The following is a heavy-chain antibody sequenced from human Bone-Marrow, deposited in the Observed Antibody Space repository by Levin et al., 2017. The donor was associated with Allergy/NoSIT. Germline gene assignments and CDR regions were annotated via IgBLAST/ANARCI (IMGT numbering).Heavy chain of an antibody. CDR2: IFPGDSST. CDR3: ARHRGGSGWFP. Sequence: HGESLKISCKASGFSLDDFWIGWARQVPGKGLEWMGIIFPGDSSTTYSPSFQGQVTISADKSISTAYLQWGSLKASDTAMYFCARHRGGSGWFPWGQGTLVTVSS. CDR1: GFSLDDFW. J-gene: IGHJ5*02. D-gene: IGHD6-19*01. V-gene: IGHV5-51*01.